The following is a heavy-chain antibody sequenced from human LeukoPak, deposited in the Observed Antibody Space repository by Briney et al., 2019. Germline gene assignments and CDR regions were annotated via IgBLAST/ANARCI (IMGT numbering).Heavy chain of an antibody. V-gene: IGHV3-7*01. CDR3: AREIVQDYSDYKSYFDS. D-gene: IGHD4-11*01. CDR2: IKQDESEK. CDR1: GFTFSSYW. J-gene: IGHJ4*02. Sequence: GGSLRLSCAASGFTFSSYWMSWVRKAPGKGLEWVANIKQDESEKNYVDSVKGRFTISRDNAKDSLYLQMNSLRAEDTAVYYCAREIVQDYSDYKSYFDSWGQGALVTVSS.